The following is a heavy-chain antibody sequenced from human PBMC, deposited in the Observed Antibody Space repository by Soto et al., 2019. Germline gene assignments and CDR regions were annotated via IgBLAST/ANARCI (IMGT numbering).Heavy chain of an antibody. CDR2: ISGTGSTI. V-gene: IGHV3-48*01. D-gene: IGHD2-2*01. CDR1: GFTFSSYG. CDR3: ARVKSGPAQIQGAY. J-gene: IGHJ4*02. Sequence: GGSLRLSCAASGFTFSSYGMNWVRQAPGKGLEWVSYISGTGSTIYYADSVKGRFTISRDTAKNSLFLQMNSLRAEDTAVYYCARVKSGPAQIQGAYWGQGTLVTVSS.